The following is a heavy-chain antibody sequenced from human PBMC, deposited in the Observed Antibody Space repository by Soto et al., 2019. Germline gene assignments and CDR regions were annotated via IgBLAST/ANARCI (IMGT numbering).Heavy chain of an antibody. V-gene: IGHV4-4*02. D-gene: IGHD6-13*01. Sequence: QVQLQESGPGLVKPSGTLSLTCAVSGGSISSSNWWSWVRQPPGKGLEWIGEIYHSGSTNYNPSLKRRVTISVVKSNNQFSLKLSSVTAADTAVYYCASPYSSSWYYFDYWGQGTLVTVSS. CDR1: GGSISSSNW. J-gene: IGHJ4*02. CDR2: IYHSGST. CDR3: ASPYSSSWYYFDY.